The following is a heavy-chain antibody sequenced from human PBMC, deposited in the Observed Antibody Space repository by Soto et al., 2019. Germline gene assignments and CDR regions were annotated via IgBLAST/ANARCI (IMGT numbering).Heavy chain of an antibody. Sequence: QVQLVQSEAEVKKPGSSVKVSCKASGGTFSRYAVSWVRQAPGQGLEWMGRIIPMSGTANYAQKFQGRVTIVADKSTGTAYMELSSLRSEDTAVYYCGLGGYCSGGSCYDHYGLDVWGQGTTVTVSS. CDR1: GGTFSRYA. CDR3: GLGGYCSGGSCYDHYGLDV. D-gene: IGHD2-15*01. V-gene: IGHV1-69*06. CDR2: IIPMSGTA. J-gene: IGHJ6*02.